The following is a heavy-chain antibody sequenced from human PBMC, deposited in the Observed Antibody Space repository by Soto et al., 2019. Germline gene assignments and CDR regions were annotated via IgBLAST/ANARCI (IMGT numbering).Heavy chain of an antibody. CDR2: TSYDGSKK. V-gene: IGHV3-30-3*01. J-gene: IGHJ5*02. Sequence: QVQLVESGGGVVQPGTSLRLSCVASGFTFSSYPMYWVRQAPGQGLEWVAVTSYDGSKKYYADSVKGRFTVSRDNSKNTLYVQMNRLRAEDTAVYYCARGGIGGIYGWFDPWGQGTLVSVSS. D-gene: IGHD2-15*01. CDR3: ARGGIGGIYGWFDP. CDR1: GFTFSSYP.